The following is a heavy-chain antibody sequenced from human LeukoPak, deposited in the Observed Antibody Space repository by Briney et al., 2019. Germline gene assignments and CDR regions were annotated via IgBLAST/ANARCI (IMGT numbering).Heavy chain of an antibody. J-gene: IGHJ6*03. V-gene: IGHV1-46*01. Sequence: ASVRVSCKASGYTFTSYYMHWVRQAPGQGLEWMGIINPSGGSTSYAQKFQGRVTMTRDMSTSTVYMELSSLRSEDTAVYHCARVSVDYYYYYMDVWGKGTTVTVSS. CDR2: INPSGGST. CDR1: GYTFTSYY. CDR3: ARVSVDYYYYYMDV.